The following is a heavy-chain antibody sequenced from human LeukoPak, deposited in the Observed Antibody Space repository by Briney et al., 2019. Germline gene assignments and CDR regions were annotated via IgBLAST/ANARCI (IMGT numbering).Heavy chain of an antibody. V-gene: IGHV4-34*01. CDR2: INHSGST. CDR1: GGSFGGYY. D-gene: IGHD3/OR15-3a*01. Sequence: SETLSLTCAVYGGSFGGYYWSWIRQPPGKGLEWIGEINHSGSTNYNPSLKSRVTISVDTSKNQFSLKLSSVTAADTAVYYCANSMWTGSYFVYWGQGTLVTVSS. J-gene: IGHJ4*02. CDR3: ANSMWTGSYFVY.